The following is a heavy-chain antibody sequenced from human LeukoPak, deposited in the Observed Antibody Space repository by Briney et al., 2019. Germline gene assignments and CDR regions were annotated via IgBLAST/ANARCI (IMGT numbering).Heavy chain of an antibody. J-gene: IGHJ4*02. CDR1: GGSISRGDYY. CDR2: IYYSGST. D-gene: IGHD5-12*01. V-gene: IGHV4-30-4*08. CDR3: ARGPRWLRFYYFDY. Sequence: PSETLSLTCTVSGGSISRGDYYWSWIRQPPGKGLEWIGYIYYSGSTYYNSSLKSRVTISVDTSKNQFSLKLSSVTAADTAVYYCARGPRWLRFYYFDYWGQGTLVTVSS.